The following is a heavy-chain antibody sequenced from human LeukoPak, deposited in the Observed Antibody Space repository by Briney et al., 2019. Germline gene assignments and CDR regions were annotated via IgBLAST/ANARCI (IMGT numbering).Heavy chain of an antibody. CDR2: IYYSGST. Sequence: PSETLSLTCTVSGGSISSYYWGWIRQPPGKGLEWVGSIYYSGSTYYNPSLKSRVTISVDASKNQFSLKLSSVTAADTAVYYRARREWGGGEERYYVNFDYWGQGTLVTVSS. J-gene: IGHJ4*02. D-gene: IGHD1-26*01. V-gene: IGHV4-39*01. CDR1: GGSISSYY. CDR3: ARREWGGGEERYYVNFDY.